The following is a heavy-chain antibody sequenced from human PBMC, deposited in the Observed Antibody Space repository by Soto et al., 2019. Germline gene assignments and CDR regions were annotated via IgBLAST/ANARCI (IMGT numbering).Heavy chain of an antibody. Sequence: EMQLLESGGGLVQPGGSLRLSCAASGFTFSSYGMTWVRQAPGKGLEWVSFSSATGAGTYFADSVKGRFTISRDNSKNTLYLQMSSLGADDTAVYYCAKDRRAGGNYGFYSDFWGQGALVIVSS. V-gene: IGHV3-23*01. CDR2: SSATGAGT. CDR3: AKDRRAGGNYGFYSDF. D-gene: IGHD1-7*01. CDR1: GFTFSSYG. J-gene: IGHJ4*02.